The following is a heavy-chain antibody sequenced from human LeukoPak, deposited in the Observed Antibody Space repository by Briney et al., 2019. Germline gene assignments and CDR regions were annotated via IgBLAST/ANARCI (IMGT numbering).Heavy chain of an antibody. CDR1: GYSISSGYY. CDR2: IYHSGST. D-gene: IGHD3-3*01. Sequence: SETLSLTCTVSGYSISSGYYWGWIRQPPGKGLEWIGSIYHSGSTYYNPSLKSRVTISVDTSKNQFSLKLSSVTAADTAVYYCARYDFWSGYSDVWGKGTTVTVSS. V-gene: IGHV4-38-2*02. J-gene: IGHJ6*04. CDR3: ARYDFWSGYSDV.